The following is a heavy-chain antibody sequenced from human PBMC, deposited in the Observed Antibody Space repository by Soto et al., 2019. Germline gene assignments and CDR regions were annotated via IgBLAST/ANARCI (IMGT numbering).Heavy chain of an antibody. CDR3: ATEFRPTVTTEAGYYYYGMDV. CDR1: RVSISSNY. D-gene: IGHD4-17*01. V-gene: IGHV3-53*01. Sequence: GGSLRLSRSAPRVSISSNYLSLVPPAPGEGVEGVSVIYSGGSTYYADSVKGRFSISRDNSKLTLYLQMHSLRAEDTAVYYCATEFRPTVTTEAGYYYYGMDVWGQGTTVTVSS. CDR2: IYSGGST. J-gene: IGHJ6*02.